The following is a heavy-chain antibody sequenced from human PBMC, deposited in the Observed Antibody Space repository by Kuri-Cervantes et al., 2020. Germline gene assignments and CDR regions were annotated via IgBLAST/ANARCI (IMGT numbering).Heavy chain of an antibody. V-gene: IGHV1-18*04. J-gene: IGHJ4*02. CDR3: ARDKPYTDY. CDR2: ISAYNGNT. D-gene: IGHD4-11*01. CDR1: GYTFTSYY. Sequence: ASVKVSCKASGYTFTSYYMHWVRQAPGQGLERMGWISAYNGNTNYAQKLQGRVTMTTDTSTSTAYMELRSLRSDDTAVYYCARDKPYTDYWGQGTLVTVSS.